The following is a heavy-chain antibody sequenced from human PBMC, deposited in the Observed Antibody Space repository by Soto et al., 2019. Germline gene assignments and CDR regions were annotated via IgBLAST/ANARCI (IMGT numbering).Heavy chain of an antibody. CDR3: ARDQEVRGVIITLYYSFYGLDV. J-gene: IGHJ6*02. D-gene: IGHD3-10*01. V-gene: IGHV1-2*02. CDR1: GYTFTGYY. Sequence: ASVKVSCKASGYTFTGYYMHWVRQAPGQGLEWMGWINPNSGGTNYAQKFQGRVTMTRDTSISTAYMELSRLRSDDTAVYYCARDQEVRGVIITLYYSFYGLDVWGQGTPVTVSS. CDR2: INPNSGGT.